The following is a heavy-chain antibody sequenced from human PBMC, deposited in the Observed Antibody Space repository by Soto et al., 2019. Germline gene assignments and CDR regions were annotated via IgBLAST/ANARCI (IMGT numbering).Heavy chain of an antibody. D-gene: IGHD3-10*01. CDR3: ARLTYYYGSGSYYFYYFDY. CDR2: ISAYNGNT. Sequence: ASVKVSCKASGYTFTSYGISWVRQAPGQGLEWMGWISAYNGNTNYAQKLQGRVTMTTDTSTSTAYMELRSLRSDDTAVYYCARLTYYYGSGSYYFYYFDYWGQGTLVTVSS. J-gene: IGHJ4*02. V-gene: IGHV1-18*01. CDR1: GYTFTSYG.